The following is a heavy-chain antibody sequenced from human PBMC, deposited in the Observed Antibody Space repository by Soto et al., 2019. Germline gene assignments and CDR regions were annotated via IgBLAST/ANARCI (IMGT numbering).Heavy chain of an antibody. Sequence: SETLSLTCTVSGGSVSSGSYYWNWIRQPPGKGLEWIGYIFYSGSTTYNPSLKSRVTISVDTSKNQFSLKLSSVTAADTAVYYCARGMSGDLTWALYWGQGTLVTVS. V-gene: IGHV4-61*01. CDR2: IFYSGST. D-gene: IGHD3-3*01. CDR3: ARGMSGDLTWALY. J-gene: IGHJ4*02. CDR1: GGSVSSGSYY.